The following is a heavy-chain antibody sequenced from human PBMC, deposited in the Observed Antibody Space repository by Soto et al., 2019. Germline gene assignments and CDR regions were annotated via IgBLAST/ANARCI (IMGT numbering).Heavy chain of an antibody. Sequence: QVQLVQSGAEVKEPGASVRVSCKASGYTFTSHTLHWARQAPGQGLEWMGWIIVSNGSPRYAPQFQGRVTFGRDTSATTAYMELSSLTSEDTAVYFCAREPEDGVPGDYWGQGTLGVVSS. J-gene: IGHJ4*02. CDR3: AREPEDGVPGDY. CDR2: IIVSNGSP. CDR1: GYTFTSHT. V-gene: IGHV1-3*01. D-gene: IGHD3-3*01.